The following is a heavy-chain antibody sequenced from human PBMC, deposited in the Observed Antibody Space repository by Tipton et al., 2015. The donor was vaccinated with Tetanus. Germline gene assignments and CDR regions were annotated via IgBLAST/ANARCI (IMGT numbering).Heavy chain of an antibody. CDR2: SWYDGTDK. CDR1: GFIFSSYG. J-gene: IGHJ6*02. D-gene: IGHD1-26*01. V-gene: IGHV3-33*01. Sequence: SLRLSCAASGFIFSSYGIHWVRQAPGKGLEWVAVSWYDGTDKYYADSVKGRFTISRDNSKNTPYLQMNSLRAEDTAVYYCARLPGSYYFYGLDVWGQGTTVTVSS. CDR3: ARLPGSYYFYGLDV.